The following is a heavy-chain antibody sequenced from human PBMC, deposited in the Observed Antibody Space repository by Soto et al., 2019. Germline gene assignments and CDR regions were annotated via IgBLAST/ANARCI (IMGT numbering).Heavy chain of an antibody. CDR2: INSDGSST. J-gene: IGHJ4*02. CDR3: VRTSLVVAAATREDY. Sequence: EVQLVESGGGLVQPGGSLRLSCAASGFTFSSYWMHWVRKAPGKGLVWVSRINSDGSSTSYADSVKGRFTISRDNAKNTLYLQMNSLRAEDTAVYYCVRTSLVVAAATREDYWGQGTLVTVPS. D-gene: IGHD2-15*01. V-gene: IGHV3-74*01. CDR1: GFTFSSYW.